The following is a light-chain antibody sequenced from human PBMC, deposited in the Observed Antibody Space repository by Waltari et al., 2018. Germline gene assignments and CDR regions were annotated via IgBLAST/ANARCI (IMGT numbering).Light chain of an antibody. CDR1: QSVGKY. V-gene: IGKV3-20*01. CDR2: DAS. J-gene: IGKJ1*01. CDR3: QKYVNLPAT. Sequence: GERATLSCRASQSVGKYLAWYQQKPGQAPRLLIYDASTRATGIPDRFSGSGSGTDFSLTISRLEPEDFAVYYCQKYVNLPATFGQGTKVEI.